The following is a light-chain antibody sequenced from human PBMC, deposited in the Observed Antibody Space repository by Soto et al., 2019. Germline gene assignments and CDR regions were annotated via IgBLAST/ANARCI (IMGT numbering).Light chain of an antibody. Sequence: DIQMTQSPSTLSASVGDRVTITCRASESISTRLAWFQQRPGKAPNLLIYMASSLESGVPSRFGGSGSGTEFTLTISSLQPDDFATYYCQQYGSYPWTFGQGTKVDIK. V-gene: IGKV1-5*03. CDR3: QQYGSYPWT. CDR1: ESISTR. J-gene: IGKJ1*01. CDR2: MAS.